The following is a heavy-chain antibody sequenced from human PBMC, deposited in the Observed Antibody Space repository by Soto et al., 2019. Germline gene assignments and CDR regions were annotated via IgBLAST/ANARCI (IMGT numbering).Heavy chain of an antibody. V-gene: IGHV4-39*01. J-gene: IGHJ4*02. CDR2: IYYSGST. D-gene: IGHD1-26*01. CDR1: GGSISSSSYY. CDR3: ARQDRDSGSYYAYFDY. Sequence: SETLSLTCTVSGGSISSSSYYWGWIRQPPGKGLEWIGSIYYSGSTYYNPSLKSRVTISVDTSKNQFSLKLSSVTAADTAVYYCARQDRDSGSYYAYFDYWGQGTLVTVYS.